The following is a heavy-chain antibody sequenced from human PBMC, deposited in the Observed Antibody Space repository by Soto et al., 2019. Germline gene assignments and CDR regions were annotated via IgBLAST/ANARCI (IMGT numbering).Heavy chain of an antibody. CDR1: GGSISSSNW. CDR2: IYHSGST. V-gene: IGHV4-4*02. D-gene: IGHD4-17*01. J-gene: IGHJ6*02. Sequence: SETLSLTCAVSGGSISSSNWCSWVRQPPGKGLEWIGEIYHSGSTNYNPSLKSRVTISVDKSKNQFSLKLSSVTAADTAVYYCASSFSTVTTRLYYYYGMDVWGQGTTVTVSS. CDR3: ASSFSTVTTRLYYYYGMDV.